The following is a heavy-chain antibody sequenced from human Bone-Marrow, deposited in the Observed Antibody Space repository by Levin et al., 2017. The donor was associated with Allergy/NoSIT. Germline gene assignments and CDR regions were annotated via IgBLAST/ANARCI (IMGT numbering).Heavy chain of an antibody. CDR1: GFTFSTAW. V-gene: IGHV3-15*01. Sequence: GGSLRLSCAVSGFTFSTAWLTWVRQAPEKGLEWVGRIKSKVDGGTADYAAPVKGRFTISRDDSKHTLYLQLNSLEIEDTALYYCTTGVSGGEDYWGQGTLVTVSS. D-gene: IGHD1-14*01. CDR2: IKSKVDGGTA. CDR3: TTGVSGGEDY. J-gene: IGHJ4*02.